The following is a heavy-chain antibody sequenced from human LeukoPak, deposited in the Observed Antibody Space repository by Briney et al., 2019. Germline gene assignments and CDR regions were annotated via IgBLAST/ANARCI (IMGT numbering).Heavy chain of an antibody. CDR3: VRDFRSADY. CDR1: GFTFSNYC. V-gene: IGHV3-74*01. Sequence: GGSLRLSCAASGFTFSNYCMHWVRQIPGKGLVWVSRICPDGTVTNYADSVKGRFTISRDNAKNMVFLQMNSLRADDTAVYYCVRDFRSADYWGQGTLVTVSS. J-gene: IGHJ4*02. CDR2: ICPDGTVT.